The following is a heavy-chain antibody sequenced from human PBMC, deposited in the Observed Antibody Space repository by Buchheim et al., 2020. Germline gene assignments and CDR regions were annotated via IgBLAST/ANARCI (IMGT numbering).Heavy chain of an antibody. CDR3: ARGHDGLGY. V-gene: IGHV4-59*01. J-gene: IGHJ4*02. CDR2: IYYSGST. Sequence: QVQLQESGPGLVKPSETLSLTCTVSGASISSYYWSWVRQPPGEGLEWIGYIYYSGSTNYNPSLMSRVTISVDTSKNQFSLKLSSVTAADTAVYYCARGHDGLGYWGQGTL. D-gene: IGHD3-16*01. CDR1: GASISSYY.